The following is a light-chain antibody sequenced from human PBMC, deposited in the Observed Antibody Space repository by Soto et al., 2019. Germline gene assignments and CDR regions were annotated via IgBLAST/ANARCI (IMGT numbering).Light chain of an antibody. CDR2: DAS. Sequence: DIQMTQSPSATSASLGDRVTITCRASQDISNYLNWYQQKPGKAPKLLIYDASNLETGVPSRFSGSGSGTDFTFTISSLQPEDIATYYCQQYDNLPLTFGGGTKVDIK. V-gene: IGKV1-33*01. J-gene: IGKJ4*01. CDR3: QQYDNLPLT. CDR1: QDISNY.